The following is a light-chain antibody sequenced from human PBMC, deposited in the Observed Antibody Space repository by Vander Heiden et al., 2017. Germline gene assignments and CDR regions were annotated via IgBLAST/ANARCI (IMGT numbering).Light chain of an antibody. CDR1: QSVVRY. Sequence: EIVLTQSPATLPLSPGERATLSCRASQSVVRYLAWYQQRPGQAPRLLIYDASKRATGIPARFSGSGSGTDFTLTISSLQSEDSAVYYCLQRNIWPLTFGGGTRVEIK. CDR3: LQRNIWPLT. J-gene: IGKJ4*01. CDR2: DAS. V-gene: IGKV3-11*01.